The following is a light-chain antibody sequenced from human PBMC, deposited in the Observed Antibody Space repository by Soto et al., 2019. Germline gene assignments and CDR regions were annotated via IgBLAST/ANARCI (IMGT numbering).Light chain of an antibody. V-gene: IGKV1-27*01. CDR1: QDIINY. CDR3: QKYNSAPRT. J-gene: IGKJ1*01. Sequence: DIQMTQSPSSLSASVGDRVTITCRASQDIINYLAWYQQKPGKVPKLLIYAASTLQSGVPSRFSGSGSGIDFTLTISSLQPEDVATYYCQKYNSAPRTFGQGTKVEIK. CDR2: AAS.